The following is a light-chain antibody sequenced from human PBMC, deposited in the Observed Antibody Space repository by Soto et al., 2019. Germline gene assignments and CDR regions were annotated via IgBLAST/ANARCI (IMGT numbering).Light chain of an antibody. Sequence: DIVMTQSPLSLPVTPGAPASISCRSSQSLRHHNGYYYLDWYLQKPGQSPQVLIYLGSNRASGVPDRVSGSESGTVCTLKISRVEAEDVGVYYCIQTLQAPSSFGQGTKLEI. CDR2: LGS. V-gene: IGKV2-28*01. CDR3: IQTLQAPSS. CDR1: QSLRHHNGYYY. J-gene: IGKJ2*01.